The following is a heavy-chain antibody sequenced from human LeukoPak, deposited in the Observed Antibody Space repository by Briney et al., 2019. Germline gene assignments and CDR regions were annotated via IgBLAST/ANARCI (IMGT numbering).Heavy chain of an antibody. CDR1: GGTFSGYY. CDR3: ARWGYGSSWYYYYDMDV. J-gene: IGHJ6*02. Sequence: SETLSLTCAVYGGTFSGYYWSWIRQPPGKGLEWIWEIHHSGTTNYNPSLESRVTISVDTPKNQSSLNLSSVTAADTAVYYCARWGYGSSWYYYYDMDVWGQGTTVTVSS. V-gene: IGHV4-34*01. D-gene: IGHD6-13*01. CDR2: IHHSGTT.